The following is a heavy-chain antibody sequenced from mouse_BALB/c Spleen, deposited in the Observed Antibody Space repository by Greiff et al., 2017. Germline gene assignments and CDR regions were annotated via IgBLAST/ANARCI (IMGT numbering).Heavy chain of an antibody. V-gene: IGHV1-7*01. CDR2: INPSTGYT. CDR3: ASRGYGNYAFAY. D-gene: IGHD2-1*01. CDR1: GYTFTSYW. J-gene: IGHJ3*01. Sequence: QVQLKESGAELAKPGASVKMSCKASGYTFTSYWMHWVKQRPGQGLEWIGYINPSTGYTEYNQKFKDKATLTADKSSSTAYMQLSSLTSEDSAVYYCASRGYGNYAFAYWGQGTLVTVSA.